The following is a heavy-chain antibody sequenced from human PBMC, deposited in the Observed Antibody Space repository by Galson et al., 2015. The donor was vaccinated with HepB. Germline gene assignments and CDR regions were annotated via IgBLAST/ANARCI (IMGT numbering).Heavy chain of an antibody. Sequence: CLRLSCAAAEFKCDDNPLQGVSQVSGKPLQLVSGTPWARRNRGYADSVKGRFTISRDNAKNSLYLQMNSLTTEDTALYYCTKAAIAMAPPYYMDVWGKGTTVTVSS. CDR3: TKAAIAMAPPYYMDV. CDR1: EFKCDDNP. D-gene: IGHD6-19*01. CDR2: TPWARRNR. J-gene: IGHJ6*03. V-gene: IGHV3-9*01.